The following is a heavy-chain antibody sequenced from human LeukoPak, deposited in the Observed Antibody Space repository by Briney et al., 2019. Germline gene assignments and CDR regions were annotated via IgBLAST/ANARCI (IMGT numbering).Heavy chain of an antibody. CDR2: IYDSGST. J-gene: IGHJ2*01. CDR3: ASRMDSSAWYRYFDL. Sequence: SETLSLTCTVSGGSISNYYWSWIRQPPGKNLEWIGYIYDSGSTNYNPSLKSRVTISIDTSNNHFSLKLSSVTAADTAVYYCASRMDSSAWYRYFDLWGRGTLVTVSS. CDR1: GGSISNYY. V-gene: IGHV4-59*08. D-gene: IGHD6-19*01.